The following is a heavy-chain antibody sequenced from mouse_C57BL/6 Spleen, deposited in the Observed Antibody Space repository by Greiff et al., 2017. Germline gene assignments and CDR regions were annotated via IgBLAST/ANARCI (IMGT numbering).Heavy chain of an antibody. Sequence: EVKVVESGGGLVKPGGSLKLSCAASGFTFSDYGMHWVRQAPEKGLEWVAYISSGSSTIYYADTVKGRFTISRDNAKNTLFLQMTSLRSEDTAMYYCASHYYGSSYDGFAYWGQGTLVTVSA. J-gene: IGHJ3*01. V-gene: IGHV5-17*01. CDR2: ISSGSSTI. D-gene: IGHD1-1*01. CDR3: ASHYYGSSYDGFAY. CDR1: GFTFSDYG.